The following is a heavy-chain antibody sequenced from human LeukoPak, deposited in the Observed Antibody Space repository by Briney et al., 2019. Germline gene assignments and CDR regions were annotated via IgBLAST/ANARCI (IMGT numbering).Heavy chain of an antibody. V-gene: IGHV3-48*01. Sequence: PGGSLRLSCAASGFTFSSYSMNWVRQAPGKGLEWVSYISSSNSNIYYADSVKGRFTSSRDNAKNSLYLQMNSLRAEDTAVYYCARRAGTDYYMDVWGKGTTVTVSS. CDR3: ARRAGTDYYMDV. J-gene: IGHJ6*03. CDR2: ISSSNSNI. D-gene: IGHD1-1*01. CDR1: GFTFSSYS.